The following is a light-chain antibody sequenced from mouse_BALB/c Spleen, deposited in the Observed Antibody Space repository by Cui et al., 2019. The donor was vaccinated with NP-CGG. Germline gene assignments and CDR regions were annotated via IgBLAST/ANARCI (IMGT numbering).Light chain of an antibody. J-gene: IGLJ1*01. CDR1: TGAVTTYNY. Sequence: QAVVPQESALNTSPGETVTLTCRSSTGAVTTYNYANWVQEKPDHLFTGLIGGTNNRAPGVPARFSGSLIGDKAALTITGAQTEDEAIYFCALWYSNHWVFGGGTKLTVL. CDR3: ALWYSNHWV. V-gene: IGLV1*01. CDR2: GTN.